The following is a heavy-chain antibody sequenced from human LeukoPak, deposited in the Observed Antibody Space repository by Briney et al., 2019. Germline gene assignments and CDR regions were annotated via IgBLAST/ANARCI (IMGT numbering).Heavy chain of an antibody. J-gene: IGHJ6*02. V-gene: IGHV4-4*02. Sequence: PSGTLSLTCAVSGDSISSSNWWSWVRQPPGKGLEWIGEIYHSGSTNYNPSLKSRVTISVDKSKNQFSLKLSSVTAADTAVYYCAREVSGTTVTTFDVWGQGTTVTVSS. CDR1: GDSISSSNW. D-gene: IGHD4-17*01. CDR3: AREVSGTTVTTFDV. CDR2: IYHSGST.